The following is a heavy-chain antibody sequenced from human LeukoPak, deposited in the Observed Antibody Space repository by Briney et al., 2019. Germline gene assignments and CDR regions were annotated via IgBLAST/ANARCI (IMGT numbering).Heavy chain of an antibody. V-gene: IGHV4-34*01. J-gene: IGHJ4*02. CDR2: INHSGST. D-gene: IGHD2-15*01. CDR3: ARGGLKWSNFDY. CDR1: GGSFSGYY. Sequence: SETLSLTCAVYGGSFSGYYWSWIRQPPGKGLEWIGEINHSGSTNYNPSLKSRVTMSVDTSKNQFSLKLSSVTAADTAVYYCARGGLKWSNFDYWGQGTLVTVSS.